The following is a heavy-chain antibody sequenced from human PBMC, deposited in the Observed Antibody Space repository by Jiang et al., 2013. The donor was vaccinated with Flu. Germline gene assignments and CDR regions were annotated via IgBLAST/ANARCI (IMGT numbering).Heavy chain of an antibody. V-gene: IGHV1-18*01. CDR3: ASDILTGYSSMSLDY. CDR2: ISAYNGNT. D-gene: IGHD3-9*01. CDR1: GYTFTSYG. Sequence: SGAEVKKPGASVKVSCKASGYTFTSYGISWVRQAPGQGLEWMGWISAYNGNTNYAQKLQGRVTMTTDTSTSTAYMELRSLRSDDTAVYYCASDILTGYSSMSLDYWGQGTPGHRLL. J-gene: IGHJ4*02.